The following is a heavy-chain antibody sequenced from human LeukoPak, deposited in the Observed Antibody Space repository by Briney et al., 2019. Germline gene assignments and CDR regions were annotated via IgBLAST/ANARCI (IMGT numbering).Heavy chain of an antibody. V-gene: IGHV5-51*01. Sequence: GESLKISCRGSGYTFTSYWIGWVRQMPGKGLEWMGIIYPGDSDTRYSPSFQGQVTISANIYTNTAHLQWSSLKASDTAMYYCARLGGRVVVIPLGAIDGWGPGTMVTVSS. D-gene: IGHD3-22*01. CDR2: IYPGDSDT. CDR3: ARLGGRVVVIPLGAIDG. J-gene: IGHJ3*01. CDR1: GYTFTSYW.